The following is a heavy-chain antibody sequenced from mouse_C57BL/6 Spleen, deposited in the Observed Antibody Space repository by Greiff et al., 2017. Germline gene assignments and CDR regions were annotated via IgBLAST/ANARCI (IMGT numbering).Heavy chain of an antibody. CDR1: GYTFTSYW. V-gene: IGHV1-55*01. Sequence: VQLQQPGAELVKPGASVKMSCKASGYTFTSYWITWVKQRPGQGLEWIGDIYPGSGSTNYNEKFKSKATLTVDTSSSTAYMQLSSLTSEYSAVYYYAGEGHYYGSSYMFAYWGQGTLVTVSA. J-gene: IGHJ3*01. CDR3: AGEGHYYGSSYMFAY. D-gene: IGHD1-1*01. CDR2: IYPGSGST.